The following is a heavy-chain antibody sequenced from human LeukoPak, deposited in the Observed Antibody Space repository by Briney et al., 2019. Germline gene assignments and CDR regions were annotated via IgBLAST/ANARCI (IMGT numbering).Heavy chain of an antibody. D-gene: IGHD1-26*01. J-gene: IGHJ4*02. CDR3: ARGGSGSYLGFDY. CDR1: GFTFSSYA. V-gene: IGHV3-21*01. Sequence: TGGSLRLSCAASGFTFSSYAMSWVRQAPGKGLEWVSSISSSSSYIYYADSVKGRFTISRDNAKNSLYLQMNSLRAEDTAVYYCARGGSGSYLGFDYWGQGTLVTVSS. CDR2: ISSSSSYI.